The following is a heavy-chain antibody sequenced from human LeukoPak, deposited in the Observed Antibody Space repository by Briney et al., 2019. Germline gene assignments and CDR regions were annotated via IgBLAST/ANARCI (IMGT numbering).Heavy chain of an antibody. CDR3: ARDLENYYDSSGYYSPALGY. CDR1: GFTFSSYS. Sequence: GGSLRLSCAASGFTFSSYSMNWVRQAPGKGLQLVSSISSSSSYIYYADSVKGRFTISRDNAKNSLYLQMNSLRAEDTAVYYCARDLENYYDSSGYYSPALGYWGQGTLVTVSS. D-gene: IGHD3-22*01. V-gene: IGHV3-21*01. CDR2: ISSSSSYI. J-gene: IGHJ4*02.